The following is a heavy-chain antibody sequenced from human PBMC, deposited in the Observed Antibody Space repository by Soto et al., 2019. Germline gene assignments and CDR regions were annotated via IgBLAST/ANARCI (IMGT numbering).Heavy chain of an antibody. CDR3: ARGDKGAFDM. Sequence: EVQLVESGGGLVQPGGSLRLSCAASGFTFRYYWMHWVRQAPGQGLVWGSRIHSDGSSTTYADSVKGRFTISRDNAKNTLYLQMNSLRAEDKAVYYCARGDKGAFDMWGQGTMVSVSS. CDR1: GFTFRYYW. D-gene: IGHD2-21*02. J-gene: IGHJ3*02. CDR2: IHSDGSST. V-gene: IGHV3-74*01.